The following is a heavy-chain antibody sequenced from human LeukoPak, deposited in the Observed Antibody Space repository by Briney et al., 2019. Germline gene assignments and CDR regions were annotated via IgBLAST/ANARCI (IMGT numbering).Heavy chain of an antibody. Sequence: GGSLRLCWIGSGFTFSTYGMHWVRQAPGKGLVWVSRINSDGSSTNYADSVKGRFTISRDNAKNTLYLQMDSLRAEDTAVYYCATLEGSGWSDFWGQGTLVTVSS. CDR3: ATLEGSGWSDF. CDR1: GFTFSTYG. CDR2: INSDGSST. D-gene: IGHD6-19*01. J-gene: IGHJ5*01. V-gene: IGHV3-74*01.